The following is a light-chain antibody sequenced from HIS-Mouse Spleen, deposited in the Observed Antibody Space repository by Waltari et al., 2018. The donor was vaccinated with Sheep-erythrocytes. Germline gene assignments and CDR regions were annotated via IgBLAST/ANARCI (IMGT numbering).Light chain of an antibody. CDR1: SSDVGSYNL. CDR3: CSYAGSSTPWV. CDR2: EGS. Sequence: QSALTQPASVSGSPGQSITISCTRTSSDVGSYNLVSLYQQHPGKAPKLMIYEGSKRPSGVSNRFSGSKSGNTASLTISGLQAEDEADYYCCSYAGSSTPWVFGGGTKLTVL. J-gene: IGLJ3*02. V-gene: IGLV2-23*01.